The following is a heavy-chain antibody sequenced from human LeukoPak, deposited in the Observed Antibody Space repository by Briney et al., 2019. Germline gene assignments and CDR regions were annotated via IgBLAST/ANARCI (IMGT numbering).Heavy chain of an antibody. CDR1: GYTFTSYD. CDR3: ARDRAIVVVPAAENWFDP. D-gene: IGHD2-2*01. CDR2: MNPNSGGT. J-gene: IGHJ5*02. Sequence: ASVKVSCKASGYTFTSYDINWVRQATGQGLEWMGWMNPNSGGTNYAQKFQGRVTMTRDTSISTAYMELSRLRSDDTAVYYCARDRAIVVVPAAENWFDPWGQGTLVTVSS. V-gene: IGHV1-2*02.